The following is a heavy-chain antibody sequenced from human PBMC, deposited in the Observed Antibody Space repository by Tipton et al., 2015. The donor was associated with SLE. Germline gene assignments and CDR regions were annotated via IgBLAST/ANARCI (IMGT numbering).Heavy chain of an antibody. D-gene: IGHD1-14*01. CDR3: AKDRITGTTMYYYGMDV. CDR1: GFTFTNYW. J-gene: IGHJ6*02. CDR2: ISWGSSKI. V-gene: IGHV3-9*01. Sequence: SLRLSCAASGFTFTNYWMHWVRQVPGRGLEWVSSISWGSSKIDYADSVKGRFTISRDNAKNSLFLQMNTLRPEDTAVYYCAKDRITGTTMYYYGMDVWGQGTTVSVSS.